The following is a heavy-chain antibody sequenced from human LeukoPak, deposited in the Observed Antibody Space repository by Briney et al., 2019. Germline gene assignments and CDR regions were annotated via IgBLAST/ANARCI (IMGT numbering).Heavy chain of an antibody. V-gene: IGHV3-23*01. J-gene: IGHJ4*02. CDR2: ISGSGGST. D-gene: IGHD3-10*01. CDR3: AKDRGYMDSRLGFDY. CDR1: GFTFSGYA. Sequence: GGSLRLSCAASGFTFSGYAMSWVRQAPGKGLEWVSAISGSGGSTYYADSEKGRFTISRDNSKNTLYLQMNSLRAEDTAVYYCAKDRGYMDSRLGFDYWGQGTLVTVSS.